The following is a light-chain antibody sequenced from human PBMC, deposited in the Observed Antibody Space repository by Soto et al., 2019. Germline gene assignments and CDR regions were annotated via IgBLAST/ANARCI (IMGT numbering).Light chain of an antibody. J-gene: IGKJ4*01. V-gene: IGKV3-11*01. CDR1: QSVGTF. Sequence: IVLTQSPDTLSLSAGERATLSCRASQSVGTFLAWYQQKPGQAPRLLISHASNRATGIPPRFSGSGSGTDFTLTIDSLEPEDFGGYYCQQRSDWPLTFGGGTKVETK. CDR2: HAS. CDR3: QQRSDWPLT.